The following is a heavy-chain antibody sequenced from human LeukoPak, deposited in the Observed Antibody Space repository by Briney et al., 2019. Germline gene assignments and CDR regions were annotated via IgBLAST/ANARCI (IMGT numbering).Heavy chain of an antibody. J-gene: IGHJ5*02. D-gene: IGHD3-10*01. Sequence: SETLSLTCTVSSGSISTSNYYWGWVRQPPGKGLEWIGEINHSGSTNYNPSLKSRVTISVDTSKNQFSLKLSSVTAADTAVYYCARGQRSPYYYGSGKSGFDPWGQGTLVTVSS. V-gene: IGHV4-39*07. CDR1: SGSISTSNYY. CDR3: ARGQRSPYYYGSGKSGFDP. CDR2: INHSGST.